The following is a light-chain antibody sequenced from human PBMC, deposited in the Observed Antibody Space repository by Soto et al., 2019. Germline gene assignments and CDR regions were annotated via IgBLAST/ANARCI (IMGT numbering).Light chain of an antibody. CDR3: QSYDRSLSGWV. Sequence: QSVLTQPPSVSGAPGQRVTISCTGSSSNIGAGYDVHWYQQLPGTAPKLLIYGNNNRPSGVPERFSGSKSGTSASLAITGLQAEVEGDYYCQSYDRSLSGWVFGGGTKVTVL. V-gene: IGLV1-40*01. CDR2: GNN. CDR1: SSNIGAGYD. J-gene: IGLJ3*02.